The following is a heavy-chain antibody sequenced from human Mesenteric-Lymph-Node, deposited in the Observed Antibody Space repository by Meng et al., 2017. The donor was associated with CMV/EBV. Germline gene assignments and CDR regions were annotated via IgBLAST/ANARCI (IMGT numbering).Heavy chain of an antibody. J-gene: IGHJ6*02. Sequence: ASVKVSCKASGYTFTSYAISWVRQAPGQGLEWMGWISAYNGNTNYAQKLQGRVTITTDTSTSTAYMELRSLRSDDTAVYYCARDLNPLYDFWSGLGRHQGMDVWGQGTTVTVSS. V-gene: IGHV1-18*01. CDR1: GYTFTSYA. CDR2: ISAYNGNT. D-gene: IGHD3-3*01. CDR3: ARDLNPLYDFWSGLGRHQGMDV.